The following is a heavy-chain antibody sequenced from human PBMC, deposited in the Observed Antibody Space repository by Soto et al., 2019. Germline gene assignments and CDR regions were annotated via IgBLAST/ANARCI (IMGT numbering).Heavy chain of an antibody. V-gene: IGHV3-48*02. CDR3: AREPPPTYYYDSSGYSAY. J-gene: IGHJ4*02. Sequence: GGSLRLSCAASGFTFSSYSRNWVRQAPGKGLEWVSYISSSSSTIYYADSVKGRFTISRDNAKNSLYLQMNSLRDEDTAVYYCAREPPPTYYYDSSGYSAYWGQGT. CDR1: GFTFSSYS. CDR2: ISSSSSTI. D-gene: IGHD3-22*01.